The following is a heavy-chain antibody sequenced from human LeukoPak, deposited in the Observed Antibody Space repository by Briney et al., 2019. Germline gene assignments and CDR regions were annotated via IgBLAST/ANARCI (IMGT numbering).Heavy chain of an antibody. CDR3: ARKDFSSGSFSY. D-gene: IGHD3-22*01. J-gene: IGHJ4*02. CDR2: IGLSGSPL. Sequence: GGPLRLSCAVSGFPLSRFYMSWIRQAAGKGREWISYIGLSGSPLDYADSVKGRFTISRDNAKNSLYLDMNGLRAEDTAVYYCARKDFSSGSFSYWGQGTLVIVSS. CDR1: GFPLSRFY. V-gene: IGHV3-11*04.